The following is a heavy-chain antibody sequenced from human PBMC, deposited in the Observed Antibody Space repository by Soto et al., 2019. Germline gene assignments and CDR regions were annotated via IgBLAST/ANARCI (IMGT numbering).Heavy chain of an antibody. D-gene: IGHD2-15*01. J-gene: IGHJ3*02. CDR2: VWFDGSDK. CDR1: GFTFSTYG. V-gene: IGHV3-33*01. Sequence: QVQLVESGGGVVQPGRSLRLSCAASGFTFSTYGMHWVRQAPGKGLEWVALVWFDGSDKYSSDSVEGRFTISRDNSKNTLYLQMNSLRAEDTAVYYCARLYCSASSCYSVGGFDIWGQGTMVTVSS. CDR3: ARLYCSASSCYSVGGFDI.